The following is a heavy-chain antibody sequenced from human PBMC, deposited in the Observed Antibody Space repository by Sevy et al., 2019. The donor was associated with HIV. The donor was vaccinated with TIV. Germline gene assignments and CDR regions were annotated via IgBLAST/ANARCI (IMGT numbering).Heavy chain of an antibody. Sequence: EGSLRLSCAASGFTFSSYGMQWVRQAPGKGLEWVSFIWYDGGNKDYADSVKGRFTISRDNSKNMLYLQMNSLRAEDTAVYYCAKGSSYFDNWGQGTLVTVSS. CDR1: GFTFSSYG. D-gene: IGHD6-6*01. CDR2: IWYDGGNK. CDR3: AKGSSYFDN. V-gene: IGHV3-30*02. J-gene: IGHJ4*02.